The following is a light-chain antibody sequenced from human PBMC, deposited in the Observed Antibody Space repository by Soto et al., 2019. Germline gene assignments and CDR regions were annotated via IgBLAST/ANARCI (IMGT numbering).Light chain of an antibody. Sequence: QSALTQPPSASGSPGQSVTISCTGTISDVGDYNYVSWYQQHPGKAPKLMIYEVSKRPSGVPDRFSGSKSGNTASLTVSGLHEEDEADYYCSSYAGSLYVFGTGTKLTVL. J-gene: IGLJ1*01. CDR1: ISDVGDYNY. CDR2: EVS. V-gene: IGLV2-8*01. CDR3: SSYAGSLYV.